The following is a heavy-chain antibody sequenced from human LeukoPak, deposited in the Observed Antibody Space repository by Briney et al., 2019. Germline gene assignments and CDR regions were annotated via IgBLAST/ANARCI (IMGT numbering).Heavy chain of an antibody. CDR1: GFTFSSYG. D-gene: IGHD5-12*01. V-gene: IGHV3-33*01. CDR3: ARGGGYVPYYFDY. Sequence: QPGGSLRLSCAASGFTFSSYGMHWVRQAPGKGLEWVAVIWYDGSNKYYADSVKGRFTISRDNSKNTLYLQMNSLRAEDTAMYYCARGGGYVPYYFDYWGQGTLVTVSS. J-gene: IGHJ4*02. CDR2: IWYDGSNK.